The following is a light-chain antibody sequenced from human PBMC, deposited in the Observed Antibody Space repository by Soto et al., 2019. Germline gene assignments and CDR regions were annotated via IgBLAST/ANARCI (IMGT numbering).Light chain of an antibody. V-gene: IGLV3-21*04. J-gene: IGLJ2*01. CDR3: QVWDSSSDHVV. CDR1: NIGSKS. CDR2: YDS. Sequence: SYELTQPPSVSVAPGKKARISCGGNNIGSKSLHWYQQKPGQAPVLVIYYDSDRPSGIPERFSGSNSGNTATLTISRVEAGDEADYYCQVWDSSSDHVVFGGGTKLTVL.